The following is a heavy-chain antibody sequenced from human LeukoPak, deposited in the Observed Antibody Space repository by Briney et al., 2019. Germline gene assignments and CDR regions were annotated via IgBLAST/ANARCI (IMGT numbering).Heavy chain of an antibody. CDR2: IKQDGSKK. D-gene: IGHD5-12*01. Sequence: PGGSLRLSCVASGFPFSSYWMTWVRQAPGKGLEWVANIKQDGSKKSYVDSVKGRFTISRDNSKNTLYLQMSSLKPEDTAVYYCARDQIIVTTILDYYYGMDVWGQGTTVTVSS. J-gene: IGHJ6*02. CDR3: ARDQIIVTTILDYYYGMDV. CDR1: GFPFSSYW. V-gene: IGHV3-7*01.